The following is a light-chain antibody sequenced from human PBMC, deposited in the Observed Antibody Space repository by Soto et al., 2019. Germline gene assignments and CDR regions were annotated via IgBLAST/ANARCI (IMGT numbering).Light chain of an antibody. J-gene: IGKJ2*01. V-gene: IGKV1-13*02. CDR1: LPISNY. CDR2: DAS. Sequence: IQMTQSPSSLSASVGDRVTITCRASLPISNYLAWYQQKPGKAPKLLIYDASTLESGVPSRFTGRGSGTEFTLTISSLQPEDFAVYYCQQYGSSPYTFGQGTKVDI. CDR3: QQYGSSPYT.